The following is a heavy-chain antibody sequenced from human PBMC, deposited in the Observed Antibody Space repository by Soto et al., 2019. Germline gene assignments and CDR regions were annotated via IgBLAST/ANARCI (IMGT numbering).Heavy chain of an antibody. D-gene: IGHD5-18*01. CDR2: IYYSGST. V-gene: IGHV4-39*01. Sequence: SETLSLTCTVSGGSISSSSYYWGWIRQPPGKGLEWIGSIYYSGSTYYNPSLKSRVTISVDTSKNQFSLKLSSVTAADTAVYYCARIQLWFGDGWFDPWGQGTLVTVSS. J-gene: IGHJ5*02. CDR1: GGSISSSSYY. CDR3: ARIQLWFGDGWFDP.